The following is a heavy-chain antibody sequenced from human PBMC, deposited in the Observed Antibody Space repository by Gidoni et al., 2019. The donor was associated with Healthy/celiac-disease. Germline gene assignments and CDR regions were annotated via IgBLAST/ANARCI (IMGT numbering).Heavy chain of an antibody. J-gene: IGHJ5*02. Sequence: QVQLQESGPGLVKPSETLSLTCTVSGGSISSYYWSWIRQPAGKGLEWIGRIYTSGSTNYNPSLKIRVTMSVDTSKNQFSLKLSSVTAADTAVYYCARDRGDIVVVPAAAHFDPWGQGTLVTVSS. V-gene: IGHV4-4*07. CDR3: ARDRGDIVVVPAAAHFDP. CDR2: IYTSGST. D-gene: IGHD2-2*01. CDR1: GGSISSYY.